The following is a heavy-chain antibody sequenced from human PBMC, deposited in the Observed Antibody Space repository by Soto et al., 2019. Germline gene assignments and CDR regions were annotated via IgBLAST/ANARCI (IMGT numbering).Heavy chain of an antibody. J-gene: IGHJ4*02. V-gene: IGHV4-59*01. CDR1: GDSISTFY. D-gene: IGHD3-22*01. CDR2: VYYTGST. CDR3: PRPCTVRNYIDDSSDYFYFFDY. Sequence: SETLSLTCTVSGDSISTFYLGWMRQSPGKELEGIGYVYYTGSTNYNPSLKSRVTISVDRSKNQFSLKLTSANAADKAVYYCPRPCTVRNYIDDSSDYFYFFDYWGQGTQVTVSS.